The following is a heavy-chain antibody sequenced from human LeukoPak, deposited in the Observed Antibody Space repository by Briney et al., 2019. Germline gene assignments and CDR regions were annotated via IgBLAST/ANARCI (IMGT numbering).Heavy chain of an antibody. Sequence: GGSLRLSCAASGFTFSSYAMSWVRQAPGKGLEWVSAISGSGGSTYYADSVKGRFTISRDNSKNTLYLQMNSLRAEDTAVYYCAKDHDDSSGYWPYYYYGMDVWGQGTTVTVSS. D-gene: IGHD3-22*01. J-gene: IGHJ6*02. CDR3: AKDHDDSSGYWPYYYYGMDV. CDR2: ISGSGGST. CDR1: GFTFSSYA. V-gene: IGHV3-23*01.